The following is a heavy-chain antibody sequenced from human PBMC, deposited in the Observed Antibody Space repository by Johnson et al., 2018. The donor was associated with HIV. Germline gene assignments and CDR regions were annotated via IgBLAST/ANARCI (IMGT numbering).Heavy chain of an antibody. D-gene: IGHD1-14*01. V-gene: IGHV3-30-3*01. J-gene: IGHJ3*02. Sequence: QVQLVESGGGVVQPGRSLRLSCAASGFTFSSYAMHWVRQAPGKGLEWVAVISYDGSNKYYADSVTGRFTISSDNSKNTRYLQTKSLRAEDTAVYYWSKVHNHSNPGGAFDIWGKGTMVTVSS. CDR2: ISYDGSNK. CDR3: SKVHNHSNPGGAFDI. CDR1: GFTFSSYA.